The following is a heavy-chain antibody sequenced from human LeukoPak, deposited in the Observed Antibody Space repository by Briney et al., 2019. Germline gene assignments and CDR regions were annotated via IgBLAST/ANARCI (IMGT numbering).Heavy chain of an antibody. CDR1: GASISSSSYY. D-gene: IGHD3-22*01. CDR2: VYYSGGT. V-gene: IGHV4-39*01. CDR3: ANSLTYYYDSSGGGY. Sequence: SETLSLTCTVSGASISSSSYYWGWIRQPPGRGLEWIGSVYYSGGTYYNPSLKSRVTISVDTSKNQFSLKLSSVTAADTAVYYCANSLTYYYDSSGGGYWGQGTLVTVSS. J-gene: IGHJ4*02.